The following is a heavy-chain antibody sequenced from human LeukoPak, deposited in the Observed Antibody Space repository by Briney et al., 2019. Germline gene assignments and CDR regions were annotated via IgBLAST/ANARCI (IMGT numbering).Heavy chain of an antibody. D-gene: IGHD2-2*01. V-gene: IGHV3-23*01. Sequence: GGSLTLSCAASGFTFSSYAMSWVRQAPGKGLEWVSTISGSGSSTYYADSVKGRFTISRDNSKDTLYLQMGGLRAEDTAVYYCVKDQYLTWGQGTLVTVSS. CDR3: VKDQYLT. CDR1: GFTFSSYA. J-gene: IGHJ5*02. CDR2: ISGSGSST.